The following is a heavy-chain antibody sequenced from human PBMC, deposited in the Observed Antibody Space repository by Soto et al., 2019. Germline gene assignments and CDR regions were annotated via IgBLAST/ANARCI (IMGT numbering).Heavy chain of an antibody. CDR2: IYYSGST. J-gene: IGHJ3*02. V-gene: IGHV4-39*01. D-gene: IGHD6-13*01. CDR1: GGSISSSSYY. Sequence: SETLSLTCTVSGGSISSSSYYWGWIRQPPGKGLEWIGSIYYSGSTYYNPSLKSRVTISVDTSKNQFSLKLSSVTAADTAVYYYARSPRYSSSWYSGAFDIWGQGTMVTVSS. CDR3: ARSPRYSSSWYSGAFDI.